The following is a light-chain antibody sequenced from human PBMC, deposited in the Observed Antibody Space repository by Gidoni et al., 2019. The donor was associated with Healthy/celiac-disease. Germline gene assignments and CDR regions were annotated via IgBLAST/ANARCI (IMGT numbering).Light chain of an antibody. CDR2: AES. J-gene: IGKJ4*01. CDR3: KQSYSTPLT. CDR1: QSISSY. Sequence: DIQMPQSPSSLSASVGDRVTIPCRASQSISSYLNWYQQKPGKAPKLLIYAESSLQSGVPSRFSGSGSGKDFTLTISSLQPEDFATYYCKQSYSTPLTFXGXTKVEIK. V-gene: IGKV1-39*01.